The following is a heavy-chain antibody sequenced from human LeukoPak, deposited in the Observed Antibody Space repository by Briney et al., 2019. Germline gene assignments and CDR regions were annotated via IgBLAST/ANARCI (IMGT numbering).Heavy chain of an antibody. CDR1: GFTFSSYW. CDR2: INSDGSST. D-gene: IGHD6-13*01. V-gene: IGHV3-74*01. J-gene: IGHJ6*03. Sequence: PGGSLRLSCAASGFTFSSYWMHWVRQAPGKGLVWVPRINSDGSSTSYADSVKGRFTISRDNAKNTLYLQMNSLRAEDTAVYYCARSQTRPRIPEVGIWGDDYYYYYMDVWGKGTTVTISS. CDR3: ARSQTRPRIPEVGIWGDDYYYYYMDV.